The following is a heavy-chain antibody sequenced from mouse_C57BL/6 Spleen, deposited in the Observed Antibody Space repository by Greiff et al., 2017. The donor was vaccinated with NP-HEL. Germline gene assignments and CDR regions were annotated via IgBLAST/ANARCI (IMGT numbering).Heavy chain of an antibody. D-gene: IGHD1-1*01. CDR3: ARNYVSSYDY. CDR2: IDPSDSET. V-gene: IGHV1-52*01. J-gene: IGHJ2*01. CDR1: GYTFTSYW. Sequence: VKLQESGAELVRPGSSVKLSCKASGYTFTSYWMHWVKQRPIQGLEWIGNIDPSDSETHYNQKFKDKATLTVDKSSSTAYMQLSSLTSEDSAVYYCARNYVSSYDYWGQGTTLPVSS.